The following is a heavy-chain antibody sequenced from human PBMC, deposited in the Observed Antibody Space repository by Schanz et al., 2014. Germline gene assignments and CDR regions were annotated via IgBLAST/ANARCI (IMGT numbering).Heavy chain of an antibody. CDR1: GYTLTNFD. CDR2: MNPNSGTT. J-gene: IGHJ4*02. CDR3: ARETKCCGGGIYGFGSPFTSEPLDC. D-gene: IGHD3-16*01. V-gene: IGHV1-8*01. Sequence: QVQLVQSGAEVKKPGASVKVSCKASGYTLTNFDINWVRQAPGQGLEWMGWMNPNSGTTGYAQKFQGRVTMTRNTSTSTAYMELRRLRSDDTAVYYCARETKCCGGGIYGFGSPFTSEPLDCWGQGTLVTVSS.